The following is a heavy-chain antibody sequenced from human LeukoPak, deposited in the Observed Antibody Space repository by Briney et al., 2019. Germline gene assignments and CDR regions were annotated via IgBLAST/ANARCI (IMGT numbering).Heavy chain of an antibody. CDR1: GFTFNSYG. CDR3: ASRYYDSSGYYLDAFDI. Sequence: PGGSLRLSCAASGFTFNSYGMHWVRQAPGKGLEWVAFIRYDGTNTYYADSVKGRFTISRDNSKNTLYLQMNSLRAEDTAMYYCASRYYDSSGYYLDAFDIWGQGTMVTVSS. D-gene: IGHD3-22*01. CDR2: IRYDGTNT. J-gene: IGHJ3*02. V-gene: IGHV3-30*02.